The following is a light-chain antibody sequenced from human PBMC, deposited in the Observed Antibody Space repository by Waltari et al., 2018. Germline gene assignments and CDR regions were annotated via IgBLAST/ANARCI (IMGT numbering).Light chain of an antibody. CDR2: RTS. CDR3: QQAWT. V-gene: IGKV1-5*03. CDR1: QTINTW. J-gene: IGKJ1*01. Sequence: DIQMTQSPSTLFVSVGDRVTITCRASQTINTWLDWYQQEPGKAPNLLIDRTSTLESGVPSRFSGSGSGTEFTLTISSLQPDDFATYYCQQAWTFGQGTKVEIK.